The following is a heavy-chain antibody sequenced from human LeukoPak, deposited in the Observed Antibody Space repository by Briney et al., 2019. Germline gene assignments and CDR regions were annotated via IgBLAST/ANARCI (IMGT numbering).Heavy chain of an antibody. D-gene: IGHD3-22*01. J-gene: IGHJ4*02. CDR1: GGTFSSYA. CDR2: IIPIFGTA. V-gene: IGHV1-69*13. Sequence: ASVKVSCKASGGTFSSYAISWVRQAPGQGLEWMGGIIPIFGTANYAQKFQGRVTITADESTSTAYMELRSLRSDDTAVYYCARGSRYDSSGYPDDYWGQGTLVTVSS. CDR3: ARGSRYDSSGYPDDY.